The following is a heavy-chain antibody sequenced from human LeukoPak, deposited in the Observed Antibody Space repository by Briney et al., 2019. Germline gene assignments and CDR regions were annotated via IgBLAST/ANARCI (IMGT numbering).Heavy chain of an antibody. CDR1: GGSISSGDYY. V-gene: IGHV4-30-4*01. Sequence: SETLSLTCTVSGGSISSGDYYWSWIRQPPGKGLEWIGYIYYSGSSYYNSSLKSRVTISVDTSKNQFSLKLSSVTAADTAVYYCARAYDILTGYYPYYFDYWGQGTLVTVSS. CDR3: ARAYDILTGYYPYYFDY. D-gene: IGHD3-9*01. CDR2: IYYSGSS. J-gene: IGHJ4*02.